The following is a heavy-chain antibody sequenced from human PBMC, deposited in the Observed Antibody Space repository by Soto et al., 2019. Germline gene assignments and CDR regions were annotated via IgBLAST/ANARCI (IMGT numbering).Heavy chain of an antibody. V-gene: IGHV1-18*04. CDR2: ISVYNGNT. Sequence: QVQLVQSGAEVKKPGASVKVSCKASGYTFTSYGISWVRQAPGQGLEWMGWISVYNGNTNYAQKLQGRVTMTTDTSTSTAYMELRSLRSDDTAVYYCARFLDCSSTSCPNWYFDLWGRGTLVTVSS. J-gene: IGHJ2*01. D-gene: IGHD2-2*01. CDR3: ARFLDCSSTSCPNWYFDL. CDR1: GYTFTSYG.